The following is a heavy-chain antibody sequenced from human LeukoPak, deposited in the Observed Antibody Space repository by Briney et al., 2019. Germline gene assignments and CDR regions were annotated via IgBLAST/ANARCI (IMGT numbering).Heavy chain of an antibody. CDR2: ISNSYNT. CDR3: AKRAGQQLTYWYIDL. Sequence: PGGSLRLSCAASGFTFNNYAMSWARQAPGKGLECVSTISNSYNTYYADSVKGRFTISRDNSKNMLYLQMDSLRADDTAIYYCAKRAGQQLTYWYIDLWGRGTLVSVSS. CDR1: GFTFNNYA. J-gene: IGHJ2*01. D-gene: IGHD6-13*01. V-gene: IGHV3-23*01.